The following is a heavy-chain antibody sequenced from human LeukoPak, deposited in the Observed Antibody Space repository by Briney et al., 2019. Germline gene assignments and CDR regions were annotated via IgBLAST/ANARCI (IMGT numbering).Heavy chain of an antibody. D-gene: IGHD5-18*01. CDR3: ARPIGGYSNGLPYGMDV. CDR2: IYPADYDT. CDR1: GSRFTSYW. J-gene: IGHJ6*02. V-gene: IGHV5-51*01. Sequence: GGSLKISCQGSGSRFTSYWIGGVRQVPGKGLEGVGIIYPADYDTRYSPSFQGQVSISADKSTSTAYMQWSSLKATDTATYYWARPIGGYSNGLPYGMDVWGQGTTVTVSS.